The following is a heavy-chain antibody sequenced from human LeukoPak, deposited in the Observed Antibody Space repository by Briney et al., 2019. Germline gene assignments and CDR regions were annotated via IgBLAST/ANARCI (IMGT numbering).Heavy chain of an antibody. J-gene: IGHJ6*04. CDR2: IKQDGSEK. CDR1: GFTFSSYW. CDR3: ARELWFGEPSGSYGMDV. D-gene: IGHD3-10*01. Sequence: PGGSLRLSCAASGFTFSSYWMSWVRQAPGKGLEWVANIKQDGSEKYYVDSVKGRFTISRDNAKNSLYLQMNSLRAEDTAVYYCARELWFGEPSGSYGMDVWGKGTTVTVSS. V-gene: IGHV3-7*03.